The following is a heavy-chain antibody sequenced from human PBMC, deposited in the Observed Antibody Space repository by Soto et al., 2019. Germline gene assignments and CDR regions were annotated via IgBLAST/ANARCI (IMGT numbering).Heavy chain of an antibody. CDR1: GYTFTSYG. CDR3: ARRELEPTQDYYYYYGMDV. D-gene: IGHD1-1*01. J-gene: IGHJ6*02. CDR2: ISAYNGNT. Sequence: ASVKVSCKASGYTFTSYGISWVRQAPGQGLEWMGRISAYNGNTNYAQKLQGRVTMTTDTSTSTAYMELRSLRSDDTAVYYCARRELEPTQDYYYYYGMDVWGQGTTVTVSS. V-gene: IGHV1-18*01.